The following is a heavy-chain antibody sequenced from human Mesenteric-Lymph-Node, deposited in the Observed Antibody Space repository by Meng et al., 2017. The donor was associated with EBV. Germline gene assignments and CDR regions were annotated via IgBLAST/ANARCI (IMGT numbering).Heavy chain of an antibody. J-gene: IGHJ4*02. CDR1: GFSLSTRGVL. Sequence: QIPLKESGPTLVQPPQTLTLTCTFSGFSLSTRGVLVGWIRQPPGQALEWLALVYWDDDKRYSPSLKSRLSITKNTSKNQVVLTMADMDPVDTGTYYCAGWSARLEYWGPGTLVTVSS. CDR2: VYWDDDK. D-gene: IGHD3-3*01. CDR3: AGWSARLEY. V-gene: IGHV2-5*02.